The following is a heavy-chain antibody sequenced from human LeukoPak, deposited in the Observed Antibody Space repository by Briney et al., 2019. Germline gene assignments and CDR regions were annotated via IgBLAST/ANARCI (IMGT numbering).Heavy chain of an antibody. CDR3: ARGAGSGYYYYYYMDV. Sequence: PSETLSLTCAVYGGSFSGYYWSWIRQPPGKGLEWIGEINHSGSTNYNPSLKSRVTISVDTSKNQFSLKLSSVTAADTAVYYCARGAGSGYYYYYYMDVWGKGTTVTVSS. J-gene: IGHJ6*03. CDR1: GGSFSGYY. V-gene: IGHV4-34*01. D-gene: IGHD3-3*01. CDR2: INHSGST.